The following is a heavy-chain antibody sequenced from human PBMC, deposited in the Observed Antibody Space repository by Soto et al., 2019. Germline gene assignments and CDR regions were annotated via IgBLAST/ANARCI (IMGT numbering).Heavy chain of an antibody. CDR1: GDSVSSNSAG. Sequence: SQSLSLTCAITGDSVSSNSAGWSWARQSPSRGLEWLGRTYYRSKWYYEYAVSVRGRITINPDTSKNQYSLQLNSVTPEDTAVYFCARGEQYSGRISDYWGQGTLVTVSS. CDR3: ARGEQYSGRISDY. V-gene: IGHV6-1*01. J-gene: IGHJ4*01. CDR2: TYYRSKWYY. D-gene: IGHD1-26*01.